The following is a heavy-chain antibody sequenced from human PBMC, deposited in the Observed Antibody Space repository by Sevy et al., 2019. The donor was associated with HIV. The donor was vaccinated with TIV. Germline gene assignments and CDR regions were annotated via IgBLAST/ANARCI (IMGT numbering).Heavy chain of an antibody. CDR2: ISSSSSYI. CDR3: ARSVGNGYNYGYYGMDV. J-gene: IGHJ6*02. Sequence: GGSLRLSCAASGFTFSSYSMNWVGQAPGKGLEWVSSISSSSSYIYYADSVKGRFTISRDNAKNSLYLQMNSLRAEDTAVYYCARSVGNGYNYGYYGMDVWGQGTTVTVSS. CDR1: GFTFSSYS. V-gene: IGHV3-21*01. D-gene: IGHD5-12*01.